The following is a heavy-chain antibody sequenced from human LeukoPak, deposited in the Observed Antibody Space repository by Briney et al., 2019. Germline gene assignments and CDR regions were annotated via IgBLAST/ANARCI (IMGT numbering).Heavy chain of an antibody. CDR3: ARSKSGSYSDY. V-gene: IGHV4-4*09. Sequence: SETLSLTCSVSGVSISSYSWSWIRQPPGKGLEWIGYIYHSGSTYYNPSLKSRVTISVDRSKNQFSLKLSSVTAADTAVYYCARSKSGSYSDYWGQGTLVTVSS. CDR1: GVSISSYS. CDR2: IYHSGST. D-gene: IGHD1-26*01. J-gene: IGHJ4*02.